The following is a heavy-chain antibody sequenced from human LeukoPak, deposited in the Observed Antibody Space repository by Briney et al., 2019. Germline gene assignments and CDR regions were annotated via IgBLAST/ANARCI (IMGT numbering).Heavy chain of an antibody. V-gene: IGHV3-11*01. CDR1: GFTFSDYY. CDR3: ARDWEEYDSSGSAFDY. J-gene: IGHJ4*02. Sequence: TSGGSLRLSCAASGFTFSDYYMSWIRQAPGKGLEGVSYISSSGSTIYYADSVKGRFTISRDNAKNSLYLRMNSLRAEDTAVYYCARDWEEYDSSGSAFDYWGQGTLVTVSS. CDR2: ISSSGSTI. D-gene: IGHD3-22*01.